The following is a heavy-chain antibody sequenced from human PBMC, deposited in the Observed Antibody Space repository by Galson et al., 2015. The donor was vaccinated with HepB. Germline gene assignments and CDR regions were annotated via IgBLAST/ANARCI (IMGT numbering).Heavy chain of an antibody. V-gene: IGHV4-34*01. CDR1: GGSFSNYY. Sequence: LSLTCAVYGGSFSNYYCSWIRQPPWRGREWIGETNHSGSTNYNPSLKSRVTISVDRSNNQFSLKLSSVTAADTAVYYCARGSACSGGSCYAQYYYYGMDVWGQGTTVTVSS. CDR3: ARGSACSGGSCYAQYYYYGMDV. CDR2: TNHSGST. D-gene: IGHD2-15*01. J-gene: IGHJ6*02.